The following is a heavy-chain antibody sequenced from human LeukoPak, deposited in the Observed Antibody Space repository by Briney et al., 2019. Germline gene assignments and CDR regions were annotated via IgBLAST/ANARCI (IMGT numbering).Heavy chain of an antibody. V-gene: IGHV4-4*02. Sequence: SETLSLTCAVSGGSISSSNWWSWVRQPPGKGLEWIGEIYHSGSTNYNPSLKSRVTISVDTSKNQFSLKLSSVTAADTAVYYCARGLRYYGSGSYMMDVWGQGTTVTVSS. CDR3: ARGLRYYGSGSYMMDV. J-gene: IGHJ6*02. D-gene: IGHD3-10*01. CDR2: IYHSGST. CDR1: GGSISSSNW.